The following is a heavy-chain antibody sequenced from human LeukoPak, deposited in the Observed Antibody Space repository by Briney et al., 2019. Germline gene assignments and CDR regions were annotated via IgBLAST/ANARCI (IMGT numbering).Heavy chain of an antibody. Sequence: SSETLSLTCTVSGGSISSYYGSCIRQPPGKGLEWIGYIYYGVSTNYNPSLKSRVTISLDTSKKQISLKVRSVTAADTAIYYCARLLADNWFDPWGQGTLVTVSS. CDR3: ARLLADNWFDP. CDR1: GGSISSYY. D-gene: IGHD6-13*01. CDR2: IYYGVST. J-gene: IGHJ5*02. V-gene: IGHV4-59*08.